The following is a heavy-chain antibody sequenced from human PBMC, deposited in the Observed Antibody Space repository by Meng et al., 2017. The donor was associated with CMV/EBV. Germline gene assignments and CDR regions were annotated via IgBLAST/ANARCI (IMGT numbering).Heavy chain of an antibody. J-gene: IGHJ3*02. D-gene: IGHD3-3*01. CDR3: ARANLFGVVRGAFDI. V-gene: IGHV4-38-2*02. CDR2: IIHSGST. CDR1: GYSISSGYY. Sequence: SETLSLTCTVSGYSISSGYYWGCIRQPPGKGLEWIGSIIHSGSTYYNPSLKSRVTISVDTSKNQFSLKLESVTAADTAVYYCARANLFGVVRGAFDIWGQGTMVTVSS.